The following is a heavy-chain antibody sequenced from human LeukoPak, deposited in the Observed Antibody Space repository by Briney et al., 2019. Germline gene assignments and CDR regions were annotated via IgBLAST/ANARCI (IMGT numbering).Heavy chain of an antibody. V-gene: IGHV4-59*08. D-gene: IGHD3-9*01. J-gene: IGHJ3*02. CDR3: ARLSPGRYFDWLPPDAFDI. Sequence: SETLSLTCAVSGDSISSDYWSWVRQPPGKGLEWIGYIYYTGSTNYNPSLKSRVTISVDTSKNQFSLKLSSVTAADTAVYYCARLSPGRYFDWLPPDAFDIWGQGTMVTVSS. CDR1: GDSISSDY. CDR2: IYYTGST.